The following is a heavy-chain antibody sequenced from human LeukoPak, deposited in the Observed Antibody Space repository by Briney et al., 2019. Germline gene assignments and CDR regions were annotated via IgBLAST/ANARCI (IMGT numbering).Heavy chain of an antibody. J-gene: IGHJ6*02. Sequence: ASVKVSCKASGYTFTGYYMHWVRQAPGQGLEWMGWINPNSGGTNYAQKFQGRVTMTRDTSISTAYMELGRLRSDDTAVYYCARMAVAGTYYYYYGMDVWGQGTTVTVSS. D-gene: IGHD6-19*01. V-gene: IGHV1-2*02. CDR2: INPNSGGT. CDR1: GYTFTGYY. CDR3: ARMAVAGTYYYYYGMDV.